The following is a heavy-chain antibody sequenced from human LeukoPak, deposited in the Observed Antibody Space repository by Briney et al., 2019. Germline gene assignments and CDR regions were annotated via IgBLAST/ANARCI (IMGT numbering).Heavy chain of an antibody. CDR1: GFTFDDYG. Sequence: PGGSLRLSCAGSGFTFDDYGMSWVRQVPGKGLEWVSGITWNGGSTGYGDSVKGRFTISRDNSKNTLYLQMNSLRAEDTAVYYCARTPRYDNWNDVDGGFDYWGQGTLVTVSS. V-gene: IGHV3-20*04. CDR2: ITWNGGST. CDR3: ARTPRYDNWNDVDGGFDY. D-gene: IGHD1-1*01. J-gene: IGHJ4*02.